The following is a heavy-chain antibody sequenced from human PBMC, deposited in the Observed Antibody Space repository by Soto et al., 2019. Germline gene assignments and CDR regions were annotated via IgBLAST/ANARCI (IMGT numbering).Heavy chain of an antibody. D-gene: IGHD5-12*01. CDR3: VRDRGYTGYDLQY. V-gene: IGHV3-48*02. Sequence: EVQLVESGGGLVQPGGSLRLSCAASGFPFSSYAMNWVRQAPGKGLEWVSYINSGSSTIYYADSAKGRFTISRDNAKNSLHLQMTSLRDEDTAVYFCVRDRGYTGYDLQYWGQGALVAVSS. J-gene: IGHJ4*02. CDR1: GFPFSSYA. CDR2: INSGSSTI.